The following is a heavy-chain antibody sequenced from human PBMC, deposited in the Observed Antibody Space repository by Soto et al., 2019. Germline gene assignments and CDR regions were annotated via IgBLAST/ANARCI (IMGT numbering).Heavy chain of an antibody. CDR3: AKRQGTGLAAKNFDF. J-gene: IGHJ4*02. CDR1: GFSFSDYY. D-gene: IGHD2-15*01. CDR2: ISDGGGLI. Sequence: GGSLRLSCAGSGFSFSDYYMSWIRQAPGKGLEWVSGISDGGGLIYYADSVKGRFSMSRDNSENMLYLQMTNLRAEDTAIYFCAKRQGTGLAAKNFDFWGQGTLVTVSS. V-gene: IGHV3-23*01.